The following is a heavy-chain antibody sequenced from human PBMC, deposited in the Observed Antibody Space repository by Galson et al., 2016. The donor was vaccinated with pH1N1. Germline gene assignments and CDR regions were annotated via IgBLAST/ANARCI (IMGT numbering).Heavy chain of an antibody. J-gene: IGHJ4*02. CDR1: GGTISGGDYF. D-gene: IGHD3-10*01. V-gene: IGHV4-30-4*08. Sequence: TLSLTCTVSGGTISGGDYFWSWIRQPPGKGLEWIGYIYNSADTYYNSSPKSRASISVETSKNLFSLKLRSVTAADTALYYRARGGVGTMVRGVVIDYSFDYWGQGTLVTVSS. CDR3: ARGGVGTMVRGVVIDYSFDY. CDR2: IYNSADT.